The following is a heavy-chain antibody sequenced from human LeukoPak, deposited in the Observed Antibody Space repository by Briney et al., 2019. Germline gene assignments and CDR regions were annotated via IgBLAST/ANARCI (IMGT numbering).Heavy chain of an antibody. Sequence: SETLSLTCTVSGDPISNYYWSWIRQSPGKELEWIGYMYNRGSTIYNPSLKSRVTISTDTSKNQFSLRLTSVTAADTAVYYCARAEKAVTGTLDSWGQGTLITVSS. J-gene: IGHJ4*02. CDR2: MYNRGST. CDR3: ARAEKAVTGTLDS. V-gene: IGHV4-59*01. D-gene: IGHD6-19*01. CDR1: GDPISNYY.